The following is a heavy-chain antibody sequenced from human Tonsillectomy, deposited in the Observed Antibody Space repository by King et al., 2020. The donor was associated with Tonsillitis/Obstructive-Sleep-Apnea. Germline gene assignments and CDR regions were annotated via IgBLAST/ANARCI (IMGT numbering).Heavy chain of an antibody. D-gene: IGHD3-10*01. J-gene: IGHJ6*03. V-gene: IGHV3-30*04. CDR3: ARDGSGYYYYYMDV. CDR2: ISNDGSKK. CDR1: GFTFSAYA. Sequence: VQLVESGGGVVQPGRSLRLSCAASGFTFSAYAMHWVRQAPGKGLEWVVVISNDGSKKYNADSVKGRFTISRDNSKNTLYLQMNSRRAEDTAVYYCARDGSGYYYYYMDVWGKGTTVTVSS.